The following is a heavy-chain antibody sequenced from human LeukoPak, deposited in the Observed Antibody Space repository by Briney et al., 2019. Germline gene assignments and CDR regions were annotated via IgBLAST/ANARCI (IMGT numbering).Heavy chain of an antibody. J-gene: IGHJ4*02. CDR1: GFSFSSYH. Sequence: GGSLRLSCAASGFSFSSYHMNWVRQAPEKGLEWISYIHSTSGSINYADSVKGRFTISRDNAKNSLYLQMNSLRAEDTAVYYCSRVVQDVTGADYWGQGTLVIVSS. CDR3: SRVVQDVTGADY. V-gene: IGHV3-48*01. D-gene: IGHD3-9*01. CDR2: IHSTSGSI.